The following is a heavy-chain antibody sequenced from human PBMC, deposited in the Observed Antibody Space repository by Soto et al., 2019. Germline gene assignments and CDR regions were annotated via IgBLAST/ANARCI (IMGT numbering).Heavy chain of an antibody. V-gene: IGHV4-34*01. J-gene: IGHJ4*02. D-gene: IGHD2-15*01. CDR2: INRSGST. CDR3: ARGGYCSGGSCYLNRRNYFDY. Sequence: QVQLQQWGAGLLKPSETLSLTCAVYGGSFSGYYWSWIRQPPGKGLEWIGEINRSGSTNYNPSLKSRVTISVDTSKNQFSLKLSSVTAADTAVYYCARGGYCSGGSCYLNRRNYFDYWGQGTLVTVSS. CDR1: GGSFSGYY.